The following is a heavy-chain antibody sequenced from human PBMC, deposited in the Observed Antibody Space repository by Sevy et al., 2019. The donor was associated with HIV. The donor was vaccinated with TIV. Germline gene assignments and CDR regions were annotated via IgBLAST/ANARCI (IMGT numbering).Heavy chain of an antibody. J-gene: IGHJ4*02. V-gene: IGHV3-49*03. CDR1: GFTFGGYA. CDR2: IRSKAYGGTT. D-gene: IGHD2-2*01. CDR3: TRDVGYCSSTSCSFDY. Sequence: GSLRLSCTASGFTFGGYAMSWFRQAPGKGLEGGGFIRSKAYGGTTEYAASVKGRFTISRDDSKSIAYLQMNSLKTEDTAVYYCTRDVGYCSSTSCSFDYWGQGTLVTVSS.